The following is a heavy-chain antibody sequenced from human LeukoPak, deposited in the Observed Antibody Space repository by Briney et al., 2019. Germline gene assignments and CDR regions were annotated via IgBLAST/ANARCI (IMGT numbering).Heavy chain of an antibody. V-gene: IGHV4-59*01. CDR3: AREYSSGWSGAGY. J-gene: IGHJ4*02. CDR2: IYYSGST. Sequence: PSGTLSLTCTVSGGSISSYYWSWIRQPPGKGLEWIGYIYYSGSTHYNPSLKSRVTISVDTSKNQFSLRLSSVTAADTAVYYCAREYSSGWSGAGYWGQGTLVTVSS. CDR1: GGSISSYY. D-gene: IGHD6-19*01.